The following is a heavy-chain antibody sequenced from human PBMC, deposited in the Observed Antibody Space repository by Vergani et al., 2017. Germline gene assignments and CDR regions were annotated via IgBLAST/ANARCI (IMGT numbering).Heavy chain of an antibody. CDR2: ISWNSGSI. Sequence: EVQLVESGGGLVQPGRSLRLSCAASGFTFDDYAMHWVRQAPGKGLEWVSGISWNSGSIGYADSVKGRFTISRDNAKNSLYLQMNRLRAEDTALYYCAKGHGGLIYYYYGMDVWGQGTTVTVSS. V-gene: IGHV3-9*01. D-gene: IGHD3-10*01. J-gene: IGHJ6*02. CDR3: AKGHGGLIYYYYGMDV. CDR1: GFTFDDYA.